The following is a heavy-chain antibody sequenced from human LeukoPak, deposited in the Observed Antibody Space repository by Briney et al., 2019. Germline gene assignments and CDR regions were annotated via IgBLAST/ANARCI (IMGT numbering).Heavy chain of an antibody. D-gene: IGHD6-13*01. J-gene: IGHJ4*02. CDR2: IWYDGSNK. CDR1: GFTFSSYG. V-gene: IGHV3-33*01. CDR3: ARRGIAAGFDY. Sequence: PGGSLRLSCAASGFTFSSYGMHWVRQAPGKGLEWVAVIWYDGSNKYYADSVKGRFTISRDNSKNTLYLQMNSLRAEDTAVYYCARRGIAAGFDYWGQGTLVTVSS.